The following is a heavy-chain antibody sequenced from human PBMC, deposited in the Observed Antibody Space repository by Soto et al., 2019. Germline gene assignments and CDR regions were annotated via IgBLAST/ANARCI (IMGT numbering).Heavy chain of an antibody. CDR3: ARAALRSGENWFDP. Sequence: SETLSLTCTVSGGSISSYYWSWIRQPPGKGLEWIGYIYYSGSTNYNPSLKSRVTISVDTSKNQFSLKLSSVTAADTAVYYCARAALRSGENWFDPWGQGTLVTVSS. CDR1: GGSISSYY. CDR2: IYYSGST. J-gene: IGHJ5*02. V-gene: IGHV4-59*01. D-gene: IGHD1-26*01.